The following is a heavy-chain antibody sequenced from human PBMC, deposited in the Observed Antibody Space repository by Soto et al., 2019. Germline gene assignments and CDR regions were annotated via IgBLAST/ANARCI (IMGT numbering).Heavy chain of an antibody. CDR3: ALASYPLYYGMDV. Sequence: QVQLEESGPGLMKPSQTLSLTCTVSGGSIRSGGYYWNWIRQHPGKGLEWIGNIYYSGSTYYNPPLKSRITISIDTSKNQFALKLSSVTAADTAVYYCALASYPLYYGMDVWGQGTTVTVSS. V-gene: IGHV4-31*03. CDR1: GGSIRSGGYY. D-gene: IGHD1-26*01. J-gene: IGHJ6*02. CDR2: IYYSGST.